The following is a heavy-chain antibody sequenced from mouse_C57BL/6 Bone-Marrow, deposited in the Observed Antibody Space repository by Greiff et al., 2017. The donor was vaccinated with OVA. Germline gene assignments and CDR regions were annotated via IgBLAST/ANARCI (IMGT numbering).Heavy chain of an antibody. J-gene: IGHJ3*01. CDR1: GYTFTDYE. Sequence: VKLMESGAELVRPGASVTLSCTASGYTFTDYEMHWVKQTPVHGLEWIGSIDPETGGTSYNQKFKGKAILTADKSSSTAYMELRSLTSEDSAVYYCANTAVVATRGFAVWGQGTLVTVSA. CDR3: ANTAVVATRGFAV. V-gene: IGHV1-15*01. D-gene: IGHD1-1*01. CDR2: IDPETGGT.